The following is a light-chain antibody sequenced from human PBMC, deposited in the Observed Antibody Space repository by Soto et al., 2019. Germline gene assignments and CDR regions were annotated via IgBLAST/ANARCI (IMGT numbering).Light chain of an antibody. J-gene: IGKJ1*01. V-gene: IGKV2-30*01. Sequence: DVVMTQSPLSLSVTLGQPASISCRSSQGLVYSDGNTFLNWFHQRPGQSPRRLIYQVSNRDSGVPDRFSGSGSGTDYTLTISRVGADDVGTYYCVQGTHWPWTFGQGTKVEIK. CDR3: VQGTHWPWT. CDR2: QVS. CDR1: QGLVYSDGNTF.